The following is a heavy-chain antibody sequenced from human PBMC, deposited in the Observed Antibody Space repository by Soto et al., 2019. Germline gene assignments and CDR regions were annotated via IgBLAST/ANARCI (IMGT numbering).Heavy chain of an antibody. V-gene: IGHV3-23*01. J-gene: IGHJ4*02. Sequence: GGSLRLSCAASGFTFSSYAMSWVRQAPGKGLEWVSGISGSGGSTYYADSVKGRFTISRDKSKNPLYLQMNSLRAEDTAVYYCAKGYSSGWSRFDYWGQGTLVTVSS. CDR3: AKGYSSGWSRFDY. D-gene: IGHD6-19*01. CDR1: GFTFSSYA. CDR2: ISGSGGST.